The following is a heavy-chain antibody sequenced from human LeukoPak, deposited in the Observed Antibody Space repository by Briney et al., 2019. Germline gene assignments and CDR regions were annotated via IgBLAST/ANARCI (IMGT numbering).Heavy chain of an antibody. CDR2: ISGSGGST. CDR3: VKGIVATISHYFDY. D-gene: IGHD5-12*01. CDR1: GFTFSSYA. Sequence: GGSLRLSCAASGFTFSSYAMSWVRQAPGKGLEWVSIISGSGGSTYYADSVKGRFTISRDNSKNTLYVQMNSLRAEDTAVYYCVKGIVATISHYFDYWGEGTLVTASS. V-gene: IGHV3-23*01. J-gene: IGHJ4*02.